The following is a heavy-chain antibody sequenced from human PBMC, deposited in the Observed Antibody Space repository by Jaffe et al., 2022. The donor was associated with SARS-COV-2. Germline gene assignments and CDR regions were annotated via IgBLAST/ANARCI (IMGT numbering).Heavy chain of an antibody. CDR1: GGSISSGSYY. Sequence: QVQLQESGPGLVKPSQTLSLTCTVSGGSISSGSYYWSWIRQPAGKGLEWIGRIYTSGSTNYNPSLKSRVTISVDTSKNQFSLKLSSVTAADTAVYYCARDLSIPYYYYGMDVWGQGTTVTVSS. CDR3: ARDLSIPYYYYGMDV. V-gene: IGHV4-61*02. CDR2: IYTSGST. J-gene: IGHJ6*02.